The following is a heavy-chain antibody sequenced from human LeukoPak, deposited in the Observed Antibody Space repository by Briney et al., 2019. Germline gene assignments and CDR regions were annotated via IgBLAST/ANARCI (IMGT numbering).Heavy chain of an antibody. CDR3: ARVYILTGYYYYYYMDV. D-gene: IGHD3-9*01. CDR2: LYYSVST. V-gene: IGHV4-59*01. CDR1: GGSISSYY. Sequence: SETLSLTCTVSGGSISSYYWSWLRQPPGKGLVWVGYLYYSVSTNYNPSRQSRVTIAVDTSKNQFSLKLSSVTAADTAVYYCARVYILTGYYYYYYMDVWGKGTTVTVSS. J-gene: IGHJ6*03.